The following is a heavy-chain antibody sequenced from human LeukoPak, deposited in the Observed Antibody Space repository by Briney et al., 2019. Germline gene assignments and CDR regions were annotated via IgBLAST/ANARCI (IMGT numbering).Heavy chain of an antibody. Sequence: SGGSLRLSCAASGFTFSSYEMNWVRQAPGKGLEWVSYISSSGSTIYYADSVKGRFTIPRDNAKNSLYLQMNSLRAEDTAVYYCAELGITMIGGVRGKGTTVTISS. CDR1: GFTFSSYE. J-gene: IGHJ6*04. CDR2: ISSSGSTI. CDR3: AELGITMIGGV. V-gene: IGHV3-48*03. D-gene: IGHD3-10*02.